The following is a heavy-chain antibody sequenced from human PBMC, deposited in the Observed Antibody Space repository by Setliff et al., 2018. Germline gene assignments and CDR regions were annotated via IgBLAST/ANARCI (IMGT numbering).Heavy chain of an antibody. Sequence: SETLSLTCTVSGGSISSSSYYWGWIRQPPGKGPEWIGMIYYSGSTYYNPSLKSRVTISVDTSKNQFSLKLSSVTAADTAVYYCARRETYYNFWSGYYAYWGQGTLVTVSS. CDR2: IYYSGST. J-gene: IGHJ4*02. V-gene: IGHV4-39*07. D-gene: IGHD3-3*01. CDR1: GGSISSSSYY. CDR3: ARRETYYNFWSGYYAY.